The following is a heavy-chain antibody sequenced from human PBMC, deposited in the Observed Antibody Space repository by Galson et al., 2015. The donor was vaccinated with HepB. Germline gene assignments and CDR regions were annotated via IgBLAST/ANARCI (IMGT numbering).Heavy chain of an antibody. V-gene: IGHV1-2*06. CDR3: ARAYYDSSNYYGH. Sequence: SVKVSCKASGYTFAGSYIHWVRQAPGQGLEWMGRINPNTGGTIFAQRFHGRVTMTRDTSINTAYLELSSLRSDDTAVYYCARAYYDSSNYYGHWGQGNLVTVSS. D-gene: IGHD3-22*01. CDR2: INPNTGGT. J-gene: IGHJ4*02. CDR1: GYTFAGSY.